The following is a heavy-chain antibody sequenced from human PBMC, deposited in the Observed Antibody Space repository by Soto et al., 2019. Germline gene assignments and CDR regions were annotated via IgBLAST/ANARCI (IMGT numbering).Heavy chain of an antibody. Sequence: PGESLKISCKASGYSFSSYCIGWVRQMHGKGLEWMGIIYPGDSDTKYSPSLQGQVTISADTSISTAYLQWTSLKASDTAMYYCARSRRGAYSSGWYSLSGYYNYGIDVWGQGTKVTVSS. V-gene: IGHV5-51*01. J-gene: IGHJ6*02. CDR2: IYPGDSDT. D-gene: IGHD6-19*01. CDR1: GYSFSSYC. CDR3: ARSRRGAYSSGWYSLSGYYNYGIDV.